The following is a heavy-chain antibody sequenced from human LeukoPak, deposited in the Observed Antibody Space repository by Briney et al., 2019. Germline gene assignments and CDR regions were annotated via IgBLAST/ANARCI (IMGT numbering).Heavy chain of an antibody. J-gene: IGHJ4*02. Sequence: SETLSLTCTVSGGSITTYFWSWVRQPPGKGLEWIGYIYYTGSTNYNPSLKSRVTMSVDTSKNQFSLNLSSVTAADTAMYYCANMVRGLTSNLSYFDSWGQGTLVTVPS. CDR1: GGSITTYF. CDR3: ANMVRGLTSNLSYFDS. D-gene: IGHD3-10*01. V-gene: IGHV4-59*01. CDR2: IYYTGST.